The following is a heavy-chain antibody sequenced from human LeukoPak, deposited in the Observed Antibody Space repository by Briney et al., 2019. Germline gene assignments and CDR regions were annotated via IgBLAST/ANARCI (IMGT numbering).Heavy chain of an antibody. CDR1: GGSISSYY. Sequence: SETLSLTCTVSGGSISSYYWSWIRQPAGKGLEWIGRIYISGSTNYNPSLKSRVTISVDTSKNQFSLKLSSVTAADTAVYYCARLGRSFYYMDVWGKGTMVTVSS. D-gene: IGHD1-26*01. J-gene: IGHJ6*03. CDR3: ARLGRSFYYMDV. CDR2: IYISGST. V-gene: IGHV4-4*07.